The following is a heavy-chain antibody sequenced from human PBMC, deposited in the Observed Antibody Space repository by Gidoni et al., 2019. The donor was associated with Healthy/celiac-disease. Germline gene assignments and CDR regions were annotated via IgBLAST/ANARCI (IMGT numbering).Heavy chain of an antibody. CDR2: ISGSGGST. CDR3: AKDWYSSSWSYFDY. CDR1: GFPFSSYA. J-gene: IGHJ4*02. D-gene: IGHD6-13*01. V-gene: IGHV3-23*01. Sequence: DVQLLLSCGGLVQPAGSLRLSCSASGFPFSSYAMSWVRPAPGQGLEWISAISGSGGSTYYADSVKGRFTIYRDNTKNTLYLKMNSLRAEEKAVYYCAKDWYSSSWSYFDYWGQGTLVTVSS.